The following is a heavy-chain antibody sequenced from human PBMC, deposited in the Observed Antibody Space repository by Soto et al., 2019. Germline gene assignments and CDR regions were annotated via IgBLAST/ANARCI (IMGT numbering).Heavy chain of an antibody. V-gene: IGHV3-23*01. CDR3: AKGREIVGAAYYFDY. CDR2: ISGSGGST. D-gene: IGHD1-26*01. CDR1: GFTFSSYA. J-gene: IGHJ4*02. Sequence: EVQLLESGGGLVQPGGSLRLSCAASGFTFSSYAMSWVRQAPGKGLEWVSAISGSGGSTYYADSVKGRFTISRDNSKNTLYLQMNTLRAEDTAVYYCAKGREIVGAAYYFDYWGQGTLVTVSS.